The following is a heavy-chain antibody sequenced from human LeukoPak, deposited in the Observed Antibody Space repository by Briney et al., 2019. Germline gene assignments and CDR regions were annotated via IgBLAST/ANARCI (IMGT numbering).Heavy chain of an antibody. J-gene: IGHJ4*02. CDR2: IYYSGST. V-gene: IGHV4-39*07. D-gene: IGHD1-26*01. CDR1: GGSISSYY. Sequence: PSETLSLTCTVSGGSISSYYWGWIRQPPGKGLEWIGSIYYSGSTYYNPSLKSRVTISVDTSKNQFSLKLSSVTAADTAVYYCARADSGRHYGGFDYWGQGTLVTVSS. CDR3: ARADSGRHYGGFDY.